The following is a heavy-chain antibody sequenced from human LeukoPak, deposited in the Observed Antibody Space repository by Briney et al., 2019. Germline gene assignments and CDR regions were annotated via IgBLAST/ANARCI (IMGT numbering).Heavy chain of an antibody. V-gene: IGHV1-2*02. CDR3: AREGPIVGATHLVDY. CDR2: INLNSGGT. Sequence: TSVKVSCKASGYTFTDYYMHWVRQAPGQGLEWMGWINLNSGGTNNAQKYQGRATMTSDTSISTAYMELSRLRSDDTAVYYCAREGPIVGATHLVDYWGQGTLVTVSS. J-gene: IGHJ4*02. CDR1: GYTFTDYY. D-gene: IGHD1-26*01.